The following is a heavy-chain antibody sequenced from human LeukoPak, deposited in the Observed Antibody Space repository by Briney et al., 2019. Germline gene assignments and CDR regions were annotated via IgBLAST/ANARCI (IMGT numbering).Heavy chain of an antibody. CDR2: ISGSGYST. Sequence: HPGGSLRLSCAASGFSFSHYGMSWVRQAPGKGLEWVSAISGSGYSTYYAASVKGRFSISRDNSKNTVYLQMNSLRAEDTAVYFCARDLREHGVFDIWGQGTMVTVSS. J-gene: IGHJ3*02. D-gene: IGHD1-26*01. CDR3: ARDLREHGVFDI. CDR1: GFSFSHYG. V-gene: IGHV3-23*01.